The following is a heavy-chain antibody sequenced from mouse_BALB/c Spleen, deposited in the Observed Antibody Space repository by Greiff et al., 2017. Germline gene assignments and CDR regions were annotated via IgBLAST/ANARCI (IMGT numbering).Heavy chain of an antibody. D-gene: IGHD4-1*01. J-gene: IGHJ2*01. Sequence: EVKLVESGGGLVQPGGSLKLSCAASGFTFSSYGMSWVRQTPDKRLELVATINSNGGSTYYPDSVKGRFTISRDNAKNTLYLQMSSLKSEDTAMYYCAREDWAYYFDYWGQGTTLTVSS. CDR1: GFTFSSYG. V-gene: IGHV5-6-3*01. CDR2: INSNGGST. CDR3: AREDWAYYFDY.